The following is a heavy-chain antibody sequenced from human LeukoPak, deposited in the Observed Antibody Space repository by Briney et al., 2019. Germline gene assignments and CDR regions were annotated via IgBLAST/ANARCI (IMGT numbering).Heavy chain of an antibody. CDR3: ASGFGAFYYYYGMDV. Sequence: ASAKVSCKASGGTFSSYAISWVRQAPGQGLEWMGGIIPIFGTANYAQKFQGRVTITADESTSTAYMELSSLRSEDTAVYYCASGFGAFYYYYGMDVWGQGTTVTVSS. V-gene: IGHV1-69*13. CDR2: IIPIFGTA. CDR1: GGTFSSYA. D-gene: IGHD3-3*01. J-gene: IGHJ6*02.